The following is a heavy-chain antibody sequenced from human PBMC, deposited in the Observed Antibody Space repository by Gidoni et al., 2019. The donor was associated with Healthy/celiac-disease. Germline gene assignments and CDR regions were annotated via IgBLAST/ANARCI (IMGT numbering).Heavy chain of an antibody. V-gene: IGHV4-59*01. J-gene: IGHJ3*02. CDR3: ARARLPGAFDI. Sequence: QVQLQESGPGLVKPSETLSLTCTVSGGSISSYYWSWIRQPPGKGLEWIGYIYYSGSTNYNPSLKSRVTISVDTSKNQFSLKLSSVTAADTAVYYCARARLPGAFDIWGQGTMVTVSS. D-gene: IGHD2-15*01. CDR2: IYYSGST. CDR1: GGSISSYY.